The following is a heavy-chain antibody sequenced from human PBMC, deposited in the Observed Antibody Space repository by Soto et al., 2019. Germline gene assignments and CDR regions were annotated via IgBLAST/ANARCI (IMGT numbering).Heavy chain of an antibody. CDR3: ARDRRFEGDPSATGAMDV. CDR2: INPNTGAT. CDR1: GYTFTDYY. Sequence: ASVKVSCKASGYTFTDYYMHWVRQAPGQGLEWMGWINPNTGATNYAQKFQGRVTMTRVTSISTAYMELSSLRSDDTALYYCARDRRFEGDPSATGAMDVWGQGTTVTVSS. V-gene: IGHV1-2*02. D-gene: IGHD2-15*01. J-gene: IGHJ6*02.